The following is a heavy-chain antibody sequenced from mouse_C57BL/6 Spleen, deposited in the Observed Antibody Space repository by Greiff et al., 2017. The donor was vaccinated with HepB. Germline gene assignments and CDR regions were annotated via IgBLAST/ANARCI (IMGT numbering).Heavy chain of an antibody. V-gene: IGHV1-22*01. CDR3: ARSSFRTGSYYFDY. Sequence: VQLQQSGPELVKPGASVKMSCKASGYTFTDYNMHWVKQSHGKSLEWIGYINPNNGGTSYNQKFKGKATLTVNKSSSTAYMELRSLTSEDSAVYYCARSSFRTGSYYFDYWGQGTTLTVSS. CDR1: GYTFTDYN. CDR2: INPNNGGT. D-gene: IGHD4-1*01. J-gene: IGHJ2*01.